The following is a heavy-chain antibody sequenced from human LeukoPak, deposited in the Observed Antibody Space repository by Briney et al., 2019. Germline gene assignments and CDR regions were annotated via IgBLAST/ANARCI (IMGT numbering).Heavy chain of an antibody. V-gene: IGHV3-13*01. Sequence: GGSLRLSCAASGFTLSNYDMHWVRQATGKGLEWVSAIGTAGDTYYPGSVKGRFTISRENAKNSLYLQMNSLRAGDTAVYYCARGANYDILTGYYMDDAFDIWGQGTMVTVSS. D-gene: IGHD3-9*01. CDR2: IGTAGDT. CDR3: ARGANYDILTGYYMDDAFDI. J-gene: IGHJ3*02. CDR1: GFTLSNYD.